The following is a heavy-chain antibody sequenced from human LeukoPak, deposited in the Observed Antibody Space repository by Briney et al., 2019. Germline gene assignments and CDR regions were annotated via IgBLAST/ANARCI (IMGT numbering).Heavy chain of an antibody. Sequence: TGGSLRLSCAVSGFTFSSYAMHWVRQAPGKGLEWVAVISYDGSNKYYADSVKGRFTISRDNSKNTLYLQMNSLRAEDTAVYYCARDGVGYYDFWSGYWAHPDYWGQGTLVTVSS. CDR3: ARDGVGYYDFWSGYWAHPDY. J-gene: IGHJ4*02. D-gene: IGHD3-3*01. V-gene: IGHV3-30-3*01. CDR1: GFTFSSYA. CDR2: ISYDGSNK.